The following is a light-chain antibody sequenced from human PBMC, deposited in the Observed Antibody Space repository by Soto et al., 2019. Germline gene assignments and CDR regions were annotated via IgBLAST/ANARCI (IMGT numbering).Light chain of an antibody. Sequence: QSALTQPASVSGSPGESITISCTGTSSVIGSYHLVSWYQHQSGKAPKLIIYKVSQWPSGVSDRFSASKSGNTASLTISGLQAEDEADYYCCSYAGSNWGYVFGTGTKLTVL. CDR3: CSYAGSNWGYV. J-gene: IGLJ1*01. V-gene: IGLV2-23*02. CDR2: KVS. CDR1: SSVIGSYHL.